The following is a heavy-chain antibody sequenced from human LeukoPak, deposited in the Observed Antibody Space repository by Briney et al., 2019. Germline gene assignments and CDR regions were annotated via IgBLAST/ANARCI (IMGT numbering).Heavy chain of an antibody. D-gene: IGHD2-15*01. CDR1: GGSFSGYY. V-gene: IGHV4-34*01. J-gene: IGHJ6*03. CDR2: INHSGST. Sequence: SETLSLTCAVYGGSFSGYYWSWIRQPPGTGLEWIGEINHSGSTNYNPSLKSRVTISVDTSKNQFSLKLSSVTAADTAVYYCARGLCSVGSCRYYYMDVWGKGTTVTVSS. CDR3: ARGLCSVGSCRYYYMDV.